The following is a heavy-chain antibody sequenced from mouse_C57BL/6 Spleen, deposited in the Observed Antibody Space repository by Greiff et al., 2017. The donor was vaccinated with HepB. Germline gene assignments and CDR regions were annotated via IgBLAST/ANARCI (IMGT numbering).Heavy chain of an antibody. Sequence: VQLQQSGAELVKPGASVKMSCKASGYTFTSYWITWVKQRPGQGLEWIGDIYPGSGSTNYNEKFKSKATLTVDTSSSTAYMQLSSLTSEDSAVYYCARWDYSKGYFDVWGTGTTVTVSS. J-gene: IGHJ1*03. V-gene: IGHV1-55*01. CDR2: IYPGSGST. D-gene: IGHD2-5*01. CDR1: GYTFTSYW. CDR3: ARWDYSKGYFDV.